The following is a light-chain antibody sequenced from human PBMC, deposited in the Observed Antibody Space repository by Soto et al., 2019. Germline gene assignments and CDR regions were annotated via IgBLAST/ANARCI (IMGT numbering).Light chain of an antibody. CDR2: GVT. V-gene: IGLV2-8*01. J-gene: IGLJ1*01. CDR3: QSYDFGLSAYV. Sequence: QSVLTQPPSASGSPGQSVTFSCTGTSSDVGTYDYVSWYQQYPGKAPKLLIYGVTRRPSGVPDRFSGSKSGNTAALTVSGLQAEDEAYYYCQSYDFGLSAYVFGTGTKVTVL. CDR1: SSDVGTYDY.